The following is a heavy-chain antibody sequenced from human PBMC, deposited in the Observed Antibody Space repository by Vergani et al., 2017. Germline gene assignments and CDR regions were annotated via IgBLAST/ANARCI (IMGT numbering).Heavy chain of an antibody. CDR2: IIPIFGTA. CDR1: GGTFSSYA. J-gene: IGHJ6*02. D-gene: IGHD3-3*01. V-gene: IGHV1-69*06. CDR3: ARGSGYSPSGYYYYYYGMDV. Sequence: QVQLVQSGAEVKKPGASVKVSCKASGGTFSSYAISWVRQAPGQGLEWMGGIIPIFGTANYAQKFQGRVTITADKSTSTAYMELSSLRSEDTAVYYCARGSGYSPSGYYYYYYGMDVWGQGTTVTVSS.